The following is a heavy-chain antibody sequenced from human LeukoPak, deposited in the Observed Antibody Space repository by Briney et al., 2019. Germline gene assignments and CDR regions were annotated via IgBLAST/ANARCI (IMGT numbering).Heavy chain of an antibody. D-gene: IGHD6-19*01. CDR3: ARGKQWLVPFDY. Sequence: ASVKVSCKASGYTFTGYYMHWVRQAPGQGLEWMGWINPNSGGTNYAQKFQGGVTMTRDTSISTAYMELSRLRSDDTAVYYCARGKQWLVPFDYWGQGTLVTVSS. V-gene: IGHV1-2*02. CDR1: GYTFTGYY. CDR2: INPNSGGT. J-gene: IGHJ4*02.